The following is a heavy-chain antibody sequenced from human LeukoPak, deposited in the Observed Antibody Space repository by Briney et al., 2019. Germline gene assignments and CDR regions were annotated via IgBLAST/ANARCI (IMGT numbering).Heavy chain of an antibody. CDR2: ITGDSNRI. CDR1: GFTFSSYW. J-gene: IGHJ4*02. Sequence: GGSLRLSCAASGFTFSSYWMSWVRQAPGKGLEWVSYITGDSNRIHYADSVKGRFTISRDNAMNSLHLQMNSLRDEDTAMYYCARSVEGAFDYWGQGTLVTVSS. CDR3: ARSVEGAFDY. V-gene: IGHV3-48*02. D-gene: IGHD6-19*01.